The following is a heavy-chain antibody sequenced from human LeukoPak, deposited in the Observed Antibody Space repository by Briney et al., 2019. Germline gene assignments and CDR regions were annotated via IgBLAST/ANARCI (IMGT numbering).Heavy chain of an antibody. V-gene: IGHV3-33*01. Sequence: GGSLRLSCAASGFTFRSYGVHWVRQAPGKGREWVAVIWHDGRNINYGDSVKCRFTISRDNSKNMLFLQMNSLRAEDTDLYYCVRVNPAGYNSGWPLGHWGQGTLVTVSS. CDR1: GFTFRSYG. J-gene: IGHJ4*02. CDR2: IWHDGRNI. CDR3: VRVNPAGYNSGWPLGH. D-gene: IGHD6-19*01.